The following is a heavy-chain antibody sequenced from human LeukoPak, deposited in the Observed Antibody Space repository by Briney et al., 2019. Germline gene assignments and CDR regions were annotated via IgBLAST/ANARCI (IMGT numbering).Heavy chain of an antibody. J-gene: IGHJ3*02. CDR2: IWYDGGNK. V-gene: IGHV3-33*01. Sequence: GGSLRLSCAASRFTFSNYAMHWVRQAPGKGLEWVAVIWYDGGNKYYADSVKGRFTISRDNSKNTLYLQMNSPRAEDTAVYYCARALRDNGGNSDAFDIWGQGTMVTVSS. CDR3: ARALRDNGGNSDAFDI. D-gene: IGHD4-23*01. CDR1: RFTFSNYA.